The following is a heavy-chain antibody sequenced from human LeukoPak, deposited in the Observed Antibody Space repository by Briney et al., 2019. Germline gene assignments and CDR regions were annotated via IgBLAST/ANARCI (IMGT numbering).Heavy chain of an antibody. CDR2: IYPGDSGP. V-gene: IGHV5-51*01. J-gene: IGHJ4*02. CDR1: GYSFTSYC. Sequence: GESLKISCKVSGYSFTSYCIGWVRQMPGKGLEWMGIIYPGDSGPTYSPSFQGQVTISVDKSINTAYLQWSSLKASDTAMYYCARHQGGDSSGFGDFDYWGQGTLVTVSS. D-gene: IGHD3-22*01. CDR3: ARHQGGDSSGFGDFDY.